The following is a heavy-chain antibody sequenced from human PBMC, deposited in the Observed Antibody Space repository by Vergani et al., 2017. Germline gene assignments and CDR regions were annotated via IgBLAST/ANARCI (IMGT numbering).Heavy chain of an antibody. J-gene: IGHJ4*02. CDR1: GGSISSSSYY. CDR3: ASPNYHDSSGYYSFDY. Sequence: QLQLQESGPGLVKISETLSPTCTVPGGSISSSSYYWGWIRQPPGKGLEWIGSIFYSGSTYYNPSLKSRVTISIDTSRNQFSLNLKSVTAADTAVYYCASPNYHDSSGYYSFDYWGQGTLVTVSS. V-gene: IGHV4-39*01. D-gene: IGHD3-22*01. CDR2: IFYSGST.